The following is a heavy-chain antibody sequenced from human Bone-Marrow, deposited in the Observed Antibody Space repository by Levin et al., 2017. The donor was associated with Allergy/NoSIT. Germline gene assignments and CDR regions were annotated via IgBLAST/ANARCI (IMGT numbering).Heavy chain of an antibody. CDR3: ARDVLGGSCYDY. V-gene: IGHV3-21*01. CDR2: ISSSSSYI. D-gene: IGHD2-15*01. CDR1: GFTFSSYS. Sequence: ETLSLTCAASGFTFSSYSMNWVRQAPGKGLEWVSSISSSSSYIYYADSVKGRFTISRDNAKNSLYLQMNSLRAEDTAVYYCARDVLGGSCYDYWGQGTLVTVSS. J-gene: IGHJ4*02.